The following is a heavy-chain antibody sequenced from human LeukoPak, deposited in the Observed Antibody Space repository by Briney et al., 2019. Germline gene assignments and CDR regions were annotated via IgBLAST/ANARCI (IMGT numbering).Heavy chain of an antibody. J-gene: IGHJ6*04. Sequence: GGSLRLSCAASGFTFSSYWMSWVRQAPGKGLEFISYISSSGSTIYYADSVKGRFTISRDNAKNSLYLQMNSLRAEDTAVYYCAELGITMIGGVWGKGTTVTISS. D-gene: IGHD3-10*02. CDR2: ISSSGSTI. V-gene: IGHV3-48*04. CDR1: GFTFSSYW. CDR3: AELGITMIGGV.